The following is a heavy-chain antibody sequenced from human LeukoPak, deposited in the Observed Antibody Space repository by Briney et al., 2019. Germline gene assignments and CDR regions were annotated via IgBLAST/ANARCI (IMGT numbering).Heavy chain of an antibody. Sequence: SETLSLTCTVSSGSISSYYWSWIRQPAGKGLEWIGRIYTSGSTNYNPSLKSRVTMSVDTSKNQFSLKLSSVTAADTAVYYCARDRGDYAEKFFDYWGQGTLVTVSS. CDR3: ARDRGDYAEKFFDY. V-gene: IGHV4-4*07. J-gene: IGHJ4*02. D-gene: IGHD4-17*01. CDR1: SGSISSYY. CDR2: IYTSGST.